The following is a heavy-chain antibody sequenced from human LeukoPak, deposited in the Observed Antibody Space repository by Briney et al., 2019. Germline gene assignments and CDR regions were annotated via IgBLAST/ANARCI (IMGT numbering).Heavy chain of an antibody. CDR3: ARDTGAFDI. CDR2: ISYDGSNK. CDR1: GFTFSSYA. V-gene: IGHV3-30-3*01. D-gene: IGHD4-11*01. J-gene: IGHJ3*02. Sequence: GGSLRLSCAASGFTFSSYAMHWVRQAPGKGLEWVAVISYDGSNKYYADSVKGRFTISRDNSKNTLYLQMNSLRAEDTAVYYCARDTGAFDIWGQGTMDTVSS.